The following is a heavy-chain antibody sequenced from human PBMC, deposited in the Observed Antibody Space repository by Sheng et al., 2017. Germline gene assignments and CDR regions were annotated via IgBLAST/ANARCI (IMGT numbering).Heavy chain of an antibody. Sequence: QVQLQQWGAGLLKHSETLSLTCAVYGGSFSGYYWSWIRQPPGKGLEWIGEINHSGSTNYNPSLKSRVTISVDTSKNQFSLKLSSVTAADTAVYYCARRRVIARYYYMDVWGQGTTVTGLL. J-gene: IGHJ6*03. CDR1: GGSFSGYY. V-gene: IGHV4-34*01. D-gene: IGHD3-16*02. CDR3: ARRRVIARYYYMDV. CDR2: INHSGST.